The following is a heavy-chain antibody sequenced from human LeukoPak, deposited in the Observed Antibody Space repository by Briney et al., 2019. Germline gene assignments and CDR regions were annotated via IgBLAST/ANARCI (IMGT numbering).Heavy chain of an antibody. CDR2: IYYSGST. V-gene: IGHV4-59*12. J-gene: IGHJ5*02. D-gene: IGHD3-10*01. CDR3: ARDHRTMVRPRAWFDP. CDR1: GGSISSYY. Sequence: PSETLSLTCTVSGGSISSYYWSWIRQPPGKELEWIGYIYYSGSTYYNPSLKSRVTISVDTSKNQFSLKLSSVTAADTAVYYCARDHRTMVRPRAWFDPWGQGTLVTVSS.